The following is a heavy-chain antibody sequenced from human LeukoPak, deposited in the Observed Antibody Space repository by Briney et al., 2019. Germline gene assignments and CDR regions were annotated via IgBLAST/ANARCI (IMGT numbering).Heavy chain of an antibody. D-gene: IGHD3-3*01. CDR1: GYSFTSYW. CDR2: IYPGDSDT. CDR3: ARAWGEYYDFWSGPIIDY. V-gene: IGHV5-51*01. J-gene: IGHJ4*02. Sequence: GESLKISCKASGYSFTSYWIGWVRQMPGKGLEWMGIIYPGDSDTRYSPSFQGQVTISADKSISTAYLQWSSLKASDTAMYYCARAWGEYYDFWSGPIIDYWGQGTLVTVSS.